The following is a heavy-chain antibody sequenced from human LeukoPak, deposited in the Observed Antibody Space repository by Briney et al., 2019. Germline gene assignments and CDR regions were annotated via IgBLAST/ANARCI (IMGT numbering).Heavy chain of an antibody. CDR2: ILFDGSNK. J-gene: IGHJ6*03. Sequence: GGSLRLSCAASGFTFRNYAIHWVRQAPGKGLEWVAFILFDGSNKYYADSVKGRFSISRDNSKNTVYLQMNSLRGEDTAVYYCAKRPDRPDGSSGLSCYFYMDVWGKGTTVTVSS. V-gene: IGHV3-30*02. CDR3: AKRPDRPDGSSGLSCYFYMDV. D-gene: IGHD2-15*01. CDR1: GFTFRNYA.